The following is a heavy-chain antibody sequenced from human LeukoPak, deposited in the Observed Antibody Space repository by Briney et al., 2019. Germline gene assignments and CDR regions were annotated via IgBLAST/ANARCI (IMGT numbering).Heavy chain of an antibody. CDR1: GFTFSSYA. V-gene: IGHV3-23*01. D-gene: IGHD1-26*01. J-gene: IGHJ6*03. CDR2: ITGST. Sequence: GGSLRLSCAASGFTFSSYAMIWVRRAPGKGLEWVSAITGSTYYADSVKGRFTISRDNSKNTLYLQMNSLRAEDTAVYYCARGVGAAGYYYMDVWGKGTTVTVSS. CDR3: ARGVGAAGYYYMDV.